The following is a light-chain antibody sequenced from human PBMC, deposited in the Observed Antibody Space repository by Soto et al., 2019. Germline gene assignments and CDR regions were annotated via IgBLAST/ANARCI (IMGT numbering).Light chain of an antibody. Sequence: EIVLTQSPGTLSLSPGERATLSCRASQSIRGDFVAWYQQKPGQAPRLLISAASNRATGIPDRFSASGSGTDFSLTIRGLETEDIGVYYCQQYGTSPLTFGGGTKVEIK. CDR2: AAS. V-gene: IGKV3-20*01. CDR3: QQYGTSPLT. J-gene: IGKJ4*01. CDR1: QSIRGDF.